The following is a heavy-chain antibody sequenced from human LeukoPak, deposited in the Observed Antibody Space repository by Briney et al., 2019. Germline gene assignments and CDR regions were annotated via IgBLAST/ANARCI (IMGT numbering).Heavy chain of an antibody. J-gene: IGHJ4*02. CDR2: SIPIFDTA. CDR3: ARDFDGFDY. V-gene: IGHV1-69*05. CDR1: GGTFSSYA. Sequence: ASEKVSCTASGGTFSSYAISWVRQAPGQGLEWMGGSIPIFDTANYAQKFQGRVTITTDESTSTAYMELSSPRSEDTAVYYCARDFDGFDYWGQGTLVTVSS.